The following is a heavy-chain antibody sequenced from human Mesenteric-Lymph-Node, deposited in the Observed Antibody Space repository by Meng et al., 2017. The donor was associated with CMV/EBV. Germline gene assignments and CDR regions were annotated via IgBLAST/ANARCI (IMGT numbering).Heavy chain of an antibody. V-gene: IGHV4-39*07. J-gene: IGHJ6*02. CDR1: GGSISNNNYY. D-gene: IGHD3-3*01. CDR2: IYYSGST. CDR3: ARALKVWSGYYYRYYGMDV. Sequence: SETLSLTCTVSGGSISNNNYYWGWIRQPPGKGLEWIGSIYYSGSTYYNPSLMSRVTISVDTSKNQFSLKLSPVTAADTAVYYCARALKVWSGYYYRYYGMDVWGQGTTVTVSS.